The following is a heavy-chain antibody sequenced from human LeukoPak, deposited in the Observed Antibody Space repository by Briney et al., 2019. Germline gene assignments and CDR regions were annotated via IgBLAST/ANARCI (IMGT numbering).Heavy chain of an antibody. CDR2: IYPGDSDT. CDR3: ARRRDGYNYYFDY. Sequence: GESLKISCKGSGYSFTNYWIAWLRQMPGKGLEWMGLIYPGDSDTKYSPSLQGQVTISADKSISTAYLQWSSLKASDTAMYYCARRRDGYNYYFDYWGQGTLVTVSS. V-gene: IGHV5-51*01. J-gene: IGHJ4*02. D-gene: IGHD5-24*01. CDR1: GYSFTNYW.